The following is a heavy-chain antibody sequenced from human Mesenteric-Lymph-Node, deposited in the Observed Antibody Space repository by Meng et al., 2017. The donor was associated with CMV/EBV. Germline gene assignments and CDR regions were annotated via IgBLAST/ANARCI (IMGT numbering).Heavy chain of an antibody. D-gene: IGHD4-23*01. Sequence: GESLKISCAASGFTFSSYGMHWVRQAPGKGLEWVAVIWSDGSNKYYGDSVKGRFTISRDNSKNTLYLQMNTLRAEDTAVYYCAKVGKATSYNMDVWGQGTTVTVSS. CDR1: GFTFSSYG. CDR3: AKVGKATSYNMDV. CDR2: IWSDGSNK. J-gene: IGHJ6*02. V-gene: IGHV3-33*06.